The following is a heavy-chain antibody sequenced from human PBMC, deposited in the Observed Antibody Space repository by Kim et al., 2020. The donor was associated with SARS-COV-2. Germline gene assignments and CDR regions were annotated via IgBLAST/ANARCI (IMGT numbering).Heavy chain of an antibody. V-gene: IGHV3-23*01. D-gene: IGHD5-12*01. J-gene: IGHJ4*02. CDR3: VKGAWLDY. CDR2: DDNT. Sequence: DDNTCCAESVKGRCTVSRDRARNMLYLQMNSLRGDDTAVYYCVKGAWLDYWGPGTLVTVSS.